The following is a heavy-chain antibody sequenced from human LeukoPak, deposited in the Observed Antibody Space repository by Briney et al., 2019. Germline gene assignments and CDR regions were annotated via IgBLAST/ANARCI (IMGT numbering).Heavy chain of an antibody. CDR3: ATGGYNWNDNADYAFDI. CDR1: GYTLTELS. Sequence: ASVKVSCKVSGYTLTELSMHWVRQAPGKGLEWMGGFDPEDGETIYAQKFQGRVTMTEDTSTDTAYMELSSLRSEDTAVYYCATGGYNWNDNADYAFDIWGQGTMVTVSS. D-gene: IGHD1-20*01. J-gene: IGHJ3*02. CDR2: FDPEDGET. V-gene: IGHV1-24*01.